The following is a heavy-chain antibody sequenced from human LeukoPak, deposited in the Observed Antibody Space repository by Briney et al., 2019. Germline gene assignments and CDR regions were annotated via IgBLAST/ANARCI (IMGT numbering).Heavy chain of an antibody. J-gene: IGHJ4*02. Sequence: SETLSLTCTVSGGSISSYYWSWIRQPPGKGLEWIGYIYYSGSTNYNLSLKSRVTISVDTSKNQFSLKLSSVTAADTAVYYCARARRVGYFDYWGQGTLVTVSS. V-gene: IGHV4-59*12. D-gene: IGHD3-3*01. CDR1: GGSISSYY. CDR2: IYYSGST. CDR3: ARARRVGYFDY.